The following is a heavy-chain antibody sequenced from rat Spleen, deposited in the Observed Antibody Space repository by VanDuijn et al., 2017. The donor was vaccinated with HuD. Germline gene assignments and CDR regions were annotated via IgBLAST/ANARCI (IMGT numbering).Heavy chain of an antibody. CDR2: INKDSSIK. J-gene: IGHJ2*01. CDR1: GFNFNDYW. D-gene: IGHD4-3*01. V-gene: IGHV4-2*01. Sequence: EVKLVESGGGLVQPGRSLKLSCAASGFNFNDYWMGWVRPAPGKGLEWIGEINKDSSIKKYTPSLKDKVTISRDNAQNTLYLKMSKRGSEDTAIYYCAREMAGVDYWGQGVMVTVSS. CDR3: AREMAGVDY.